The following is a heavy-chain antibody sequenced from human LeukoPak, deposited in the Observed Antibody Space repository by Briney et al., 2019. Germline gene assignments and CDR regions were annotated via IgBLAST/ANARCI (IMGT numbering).Heavy chain of an antibody. CDR1: GYSFTSYW. CDR2: IYPGDSDT. J-gene: IGHJ3*02. D-gene: IGHD2-2*02. Sequence: GESLKISCKGSGYSFTSYWIGWVRQMPGKGLEWMGIIYPGDSDTRYSPSFQGQVTISADKSISTAYLQWSSLKASDTAMYYCARQPIVVVPAAIGDAFDIWGQGTMVTVSS. V-gene: IGHV5-51*01. CDR3: ARQPIVVVPAAIGDAFDI.